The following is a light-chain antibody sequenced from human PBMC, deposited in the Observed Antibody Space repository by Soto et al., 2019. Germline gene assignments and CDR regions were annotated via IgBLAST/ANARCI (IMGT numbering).Light chain of an antibody. CDR2: DAY. Sequence: EIVLTQSPATLSLSPGERATLSCRASQSVSSYLAWYQQKVGQAPRLLIYDAYNRATGIPARFSGSGSGTDFTLTISSLEPEDFAVYYCQQRSNWPRTFGQGTKVDIK. CDR3: QQRSNWPRT. CDR1: QSVSSY. V-gene: IGKV3-11*01. J-gene: IGKJ1*01.